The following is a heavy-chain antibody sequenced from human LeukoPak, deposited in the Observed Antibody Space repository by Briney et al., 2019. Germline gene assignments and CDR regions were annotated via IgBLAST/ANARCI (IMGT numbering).Heavy chain of an antibody. CDR3: ARHGNYYDSSGYNYYFDY. CDR2: IYYSGST. J-gene: IGHJ4*02. Sequence: SETLSLTCTVSGVSISSYYWSWIRQPPGKGLEWIGNIYYSGSTKYNPSLKSRVTISVDTSKNHFPLKLSSVTAADTAVHYCARHGNYYDSSGYNYYFDYWGQGTLGTVSS. CDR1: GVSISSYY. D-gene: IGHD3-22*01. V-gene: IGHV4-59*08.